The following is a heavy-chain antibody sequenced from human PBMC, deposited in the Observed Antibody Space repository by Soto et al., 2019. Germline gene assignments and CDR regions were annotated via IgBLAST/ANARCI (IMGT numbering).Heavy chain of an antibody. CDR2: INHSGST. CDR1: GGSFSGYY. Sequence: SETLSLTCAVYGGSFSGYYWSWIRQPPGKGLEWIGEINHSGSTNYNPSLKSRVTISVNTSKNQFSLKLSSVTAADTAVYYCATPRSSGYYYVGVDYWGQGTLVTVSS. D-gene: IGHD3-22*01. CDR3: ATPRSSGYYYVGVDY. J-gene: IGHJ4*02. V-gene: IGHV4-34*01.